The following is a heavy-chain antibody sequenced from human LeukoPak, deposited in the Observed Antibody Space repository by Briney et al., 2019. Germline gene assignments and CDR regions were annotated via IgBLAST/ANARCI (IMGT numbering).Heavy chain of an antibody. CDR1: GYPFTTWE. CDR2: VHPNSGNT. Sequence: ASVKVSCKTSGYPFTTWEINWVRQAAGQGLEWMGWVHPNSGNTAYAQKFQGRVTMTRDTSISTAYMELSGLRSDDTAEYFCARGPRNDPWGQGTLVTVSS. D-gene: IGHD1-14*01. CDR3: ARGPRNDP. J-gene: IGHJ5*02. V-gene: IGHV1-8*01.